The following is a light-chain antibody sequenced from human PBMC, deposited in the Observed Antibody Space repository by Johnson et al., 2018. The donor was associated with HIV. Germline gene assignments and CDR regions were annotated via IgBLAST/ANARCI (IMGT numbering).Light chain of an antibody. J-gene: IGLJ1*01. Sequence: QSVLTQPPSVSAAPGQKVTISCSGSSCDIGNNYVSWYQQLPGTAPKLLIYENNQRPSGIPDRFSGSKSGTSATLGIAGLQTGDEADYHCGIFDTSLSAGGVFGTGTKVTVL. CDR3: GIFDTSLSAGGV. CDR2: ENN. V-gene: IGLV1-51*02. CDR1: SCDIGNNY.